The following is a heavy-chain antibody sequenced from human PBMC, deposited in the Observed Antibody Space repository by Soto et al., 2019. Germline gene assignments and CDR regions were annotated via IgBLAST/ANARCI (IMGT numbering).Heavy chain of an antibody. CDR2: ISSTGSTI. Sequence: QVQLVESGGGLVKPGGSPRLSCAASGLPFSEYFMSWIRQPPGKGLEWVAYISSTGSTIYYADSVRGRFSISRVNGINSLYLQMDSLRAEDTAIYYCARGGWDALDHWGQGTLVTVSS. CDR1: GLPFSEYF. D-gene: IGHD6-19*01. CDR3: ARGGWDALDH. V-gene: IGHV3-11*01. J-gene: IGHJ4*02.